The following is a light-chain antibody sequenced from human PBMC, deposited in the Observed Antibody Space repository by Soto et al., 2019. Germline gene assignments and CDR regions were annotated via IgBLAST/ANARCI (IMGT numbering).Light chain of an antibody. CDR2: AAS. J-gene: IGKJ1*01. V-gene: IGKV1-39*01. CDR3: QQSYSTPKT. CDR1: QSILSH. Sequence: DIQMTQSPSSLSASVGDRVTITCRASQSILSHLNWYQQKPGKAPKLLIYAASSLQSGVPSRFSGSGSGTDFTLTISSLQPEDFATYYCQQSYSTPKTFGQGTKVDVK.